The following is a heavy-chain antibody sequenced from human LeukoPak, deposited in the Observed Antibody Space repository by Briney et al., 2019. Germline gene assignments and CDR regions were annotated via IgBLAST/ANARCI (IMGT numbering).Heavy chain of an antibody. Sequence: GQSVKNSCKGSGYSFTTRWIGWLRQMPAKELQGMGIIYPGDSDTRYRPSLQEQVTISADTSSSAAYLQWSRLKSSDTAMYYGARRPAAGKNWFDPWGQGTLVTVSS. CDR1: GYSFTTRW. J-gene: IGHJ5*02. D-gene: IGHD6-13*01. CDR3: ARRPAAGKNWFDP. CDR2: IYPGDSDT. V-gene: IGHV5-51*01.